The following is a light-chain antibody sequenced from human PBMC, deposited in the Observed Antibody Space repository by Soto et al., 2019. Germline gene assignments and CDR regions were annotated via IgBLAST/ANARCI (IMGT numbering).Light chain of an antibody. V-gene: IGKV1-39*01. CDR3: QQSFSSLTWT. CDR2: AAS. J-gene: IGKJ1*01. CDR1: QSISTY. Sequence: DIQLTQSPSSLSASVGDRVTITCRAIQSISTYLNWYQRTPGKAPKLLIYAASTLHSGVPSRFSGSGSGTDFTLTISSLQPEDFATYYCQQSFSSLTWTFGQGTKVDIK.